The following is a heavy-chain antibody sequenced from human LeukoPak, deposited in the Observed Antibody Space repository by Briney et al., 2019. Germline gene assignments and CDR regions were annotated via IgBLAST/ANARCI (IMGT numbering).Heavy chain of an antibody. V-gene: IGHV3-9*03. Sequence: PGGSLRLSCAASGFTFDDYAMHWVRQAPGKGLEWVSGISWNSGSIGYADSVKGRFTISRDNAKNSLYLQMNSLRAEDMALYYCAKSVGSAAAGTFDAFDIWGQGTMVTVSS. D-gene: IGHD6-13*01. CDR3: AKSVGSAAAGTFDAFDI. CDR2: ISWNSGSI. CDR1: GFTFDDYA. J-gene: IGHJ3*02.